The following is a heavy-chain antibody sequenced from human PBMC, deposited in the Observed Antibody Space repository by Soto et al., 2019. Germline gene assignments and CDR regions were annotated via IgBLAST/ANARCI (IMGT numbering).Heavy chain of an antibody. Sequence: GGSLRLSCAASGFTFSSYWMSWVRQAPGKGLEWVANIKQDGSEKYYVDSVKGRFTISRDNAKNSLYLQMNSLRAEDTAVYYCARDLYYDYVWGSYRGGSYFDYWGQGTRVTVSS. D-gene: IGHD3-16*02. CDR3: ARDLYYDYVWGSYRGGSYFDY. CDR2: IKQDGSEK. J-gene: IGHJ4*02. CDR1: GFTFSSYW. V-gene: IGHV3-7*01.